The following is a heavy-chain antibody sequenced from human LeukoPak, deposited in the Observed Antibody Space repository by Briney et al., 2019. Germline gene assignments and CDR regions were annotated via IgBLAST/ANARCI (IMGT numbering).Heavy chain of an antibody. CDR1: GLSFSGQW. CDR3: AYTNHLTY. V-gene: IGHV3-7*01. J-gene: IGHJ4*02. Sequence: GGPLTLSCAASGLSFSGQWVNWVRQAPGQGLEGVANIKYDGSEEYYADSVKGRFTISRDNAKNTLSLQMNYVRAGDTAIYYCAYTNHLTYWGQGTLVTVSS. D-gene: IGHD3-16*01. CDR2: IKYDGSEE.